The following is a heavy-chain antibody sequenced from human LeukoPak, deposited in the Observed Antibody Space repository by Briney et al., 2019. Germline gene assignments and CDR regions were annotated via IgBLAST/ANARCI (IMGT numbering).Heavy chain of an antibody. J-gene: IGHJ4*02. CDR3: ARDGLDRGSREYYFDF. Sequence: GGSLRLSCAASGFTVSNNYMSWVRQAPGKGLEWVPVIYSSGNTYYADSVKGRFTISRDNSKNTLYLQMNRLRAEDTAVYYCARDGLDRGSREYYFDFWGQGTLVTVSS. CDR1: GFTVSNNY. D-gene: IGHD3/OR15-3a*01. V-gene: IGHV3-53*01. CDR2: IYSSGNT.